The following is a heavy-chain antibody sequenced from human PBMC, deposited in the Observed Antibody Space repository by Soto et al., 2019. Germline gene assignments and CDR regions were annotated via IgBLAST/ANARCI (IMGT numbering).Heavy chain of an antibody. Sequence: GLDLEWLALIYWDDDQRYSPSLKSRLTITKDTSKNQVVLTMTNMDPVDTATYYCAHEGITIFGVTFDYWGQGTLVTVSS. J-gene: IGHJ4*02. D-gene: IGHD3-3*01. CDR3: AHEGITIFGVTFDY. CDR2: IYWDDDQ. V-gene: IGHV2-5*02.